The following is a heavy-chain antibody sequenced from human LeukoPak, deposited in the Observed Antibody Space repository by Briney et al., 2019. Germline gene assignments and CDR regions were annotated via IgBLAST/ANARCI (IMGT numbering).Heavy chain of an antibody. Sequence: GASAKVSCKASGGTFSSYAISWVRQAPGQGLEWMGRIIPILGIANYAQKFQGRVTITADKSTSTAYMELSSLRSEDTAVYYCARELMITLSNFDYWGQGTLVTVSS. CDR1: GGTFSSYA. J-gene: IGHJ4*02. D-gene: IGHD3-16*01. CDR3: ARELMITLSNFDY. CDR2: IIPILGIA. V-gene: IGHV1-69*04.